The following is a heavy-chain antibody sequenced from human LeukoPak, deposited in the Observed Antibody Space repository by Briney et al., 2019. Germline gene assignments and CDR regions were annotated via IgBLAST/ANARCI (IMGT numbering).Heavy chain of an antibody. CDR3: ARDTYYDYVWGSYRKNNAFDI. V-gene: IGHV1-46*01. D-gene: IGHD3-16*02. Sequence: ASVKVSCKASGYTFTSYYMHWVRQAPGQGLEWMGIINPSGGSTSYAQKFQGRVTMTRDTSTSTVYMELSSLRSEDTAVYYCARDTYYDYVWGSYRKNNAFDIWGQGTMVTVSS. CDR2: INPSGGST. J-gene: IGHJ3*02. CDR1: GYTFTSYY.